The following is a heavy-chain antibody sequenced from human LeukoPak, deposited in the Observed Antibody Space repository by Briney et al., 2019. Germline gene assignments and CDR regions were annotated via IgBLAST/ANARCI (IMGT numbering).Heavy chain of an antibody. V-gene: IGHV3-53*04. CDR2: IYSGGST. CDR3: ARGSHLTFDY. J-gene: IGHJ4*02. Sequence: GGSLRLSCVASGFTVSSNYMSWVRQAPGKGLEWVSVIYSGGSTYYADSVKGRFTISRHNSKNTLYLQMNSLRAEDTAVYYCARGSHLTFDYWGQGTLVTVSS. CDR1: GFTVSSNY. D-gene: IGHD3-10*01.